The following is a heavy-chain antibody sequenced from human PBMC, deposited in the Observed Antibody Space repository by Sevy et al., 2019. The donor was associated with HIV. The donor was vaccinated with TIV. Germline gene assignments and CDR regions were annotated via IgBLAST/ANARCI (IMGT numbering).Heavy chain of an antibody. D-gene: IGHD6-19*01. CDR3: AREKLGVGYSSGWRYFDL. V-gene: IGHV3-21*01. CDR1: GFTFSSYS. Sequence: GGSLRLSCAASGFTFSSYSMNRVRQAPGKGLEWVSSISSSSSYIYYADSVKGRFTISRDNAKNSLYLQMNSLRAEDTAVYYCAREKLGVGYSSGWRYFDLWGRGTLVTVSS. CDR2: ISSSSSYI. J-gene: IGHJ2*01.